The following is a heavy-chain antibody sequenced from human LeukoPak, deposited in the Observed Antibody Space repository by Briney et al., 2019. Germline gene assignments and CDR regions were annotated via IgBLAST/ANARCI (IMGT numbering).Heavy chain of an antibody. D-gene: IGHD5-12*01. CDR1: GFTFSSYE. V-gene: IGHV3-48*03. J-gene: IGHJ3*02. CDR2: ISSSGSTI. CDR3: RSGSWDAFDI. Sequence: PGGSLRLSCAASGFTFSSYEMNWVRQAPGKGLEWVSYISSSGSTIYYADSVKGRFTISRDNAKNSLYLQMNSLRAEDTAVYYCRSGSWDAFDIWGQGTMVTVSS.